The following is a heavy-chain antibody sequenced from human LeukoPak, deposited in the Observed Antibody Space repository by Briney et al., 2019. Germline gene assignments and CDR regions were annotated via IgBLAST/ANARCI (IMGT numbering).Heavy chain of an antibody. D-gene: IGHD6-13*01. CDR3: ARDEIVKQQRGAFDI. J-gene: IGHJ3*02. V-gene: IGHV3-9*01. CDR2: ISWNSGTI. Sequence: PGGSLRLSCAASGFTFDDFGMHWVRQGPGKGLEWVSGISWNSGTIGYADSVKGRFTISRDNAKNSLYLQMNSLRAEDTALYHCARDEIVKQQRGAFDIWGQGTMVTVSS. CDR1: GFTFDDFG.